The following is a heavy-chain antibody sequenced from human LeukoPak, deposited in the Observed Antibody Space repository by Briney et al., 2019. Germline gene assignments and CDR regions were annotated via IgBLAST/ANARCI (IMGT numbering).Heavy chain of an antibody. CDR1: GFTFTSSA. V-gene: IGHV1-58*01. CDR2: IVVGSGNT. CDR3: AAPSRIQLDY. J-gene: IGHJ4*02. Sequence: GASVKVSCKASGFTFTSSAVQWARQARGRRLEWIGWIVVGSGNTNYAQMFQGRVTITRDMSTSTAYMELSSLRSEDTAVYYCAAPSRIQLDYWGQGTLVTVSS. D-gene: IGHD5-18*01.